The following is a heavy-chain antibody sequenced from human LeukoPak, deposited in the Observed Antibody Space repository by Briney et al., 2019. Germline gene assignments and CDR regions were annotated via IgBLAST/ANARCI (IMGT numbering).Heavy chain of an antibody. D-gene: IGHD3-22*01. CDR1: GGSISSYY. J-gene: IGHJ4*02. CDR2: IYYSGST. V-gene: IGHV4-59*01. Sequence: SETLSLTCTVSGGSISSYYWSWIRQPPGKGLEWIGYIYYSGSTNYNPSLKSRVTISVDTSKNQFSLKLSSVTAADTAVYYCARARNSYYYDSSGLFDYWGQGTLVTVSS. CDR3: ARARNSYYYDSSGLFDY.